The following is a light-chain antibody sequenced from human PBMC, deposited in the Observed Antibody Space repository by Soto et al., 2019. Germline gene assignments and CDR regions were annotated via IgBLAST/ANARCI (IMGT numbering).Light chain of an antibody. V-gene: IGKV3-11*01. Sequence: EIVLTQSPATLSLSPGERATLSCRASQSVSSYLACYKQKPGQAPRLLIYDASNSATGIPARFSGSGSGTDFTLTISSLEPEDFAVYYCQQRSSWPLTFGQGTKVEIK. CDR2: DAS. CDR1: QSVSSY. J-gene: IGKJ1*01. CDR3: QQRSSWPLT.